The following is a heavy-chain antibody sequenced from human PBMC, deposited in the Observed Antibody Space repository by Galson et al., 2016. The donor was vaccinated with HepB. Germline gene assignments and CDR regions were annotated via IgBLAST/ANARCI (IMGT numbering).Heavy chain of an antibody. Sequence: SLRLSCAASGFTFSSYRMNWVRQAPGKGLEWLSYISSSSSTIYYADSVKGRFTISRDNAKNSLYLQMNSLRDEDTAVYYCARDRKGTTVYNYGIDVWGQGTTVTVSS. V-gene: IGHV3-48*02. CDR3: ARDRKGTTVYNYGIDV. D-gene: IGHD4-17*01. J-gene: IGHJ6*02. CDR1: GFTFSSYR. CDR2: ISSSSSTI.